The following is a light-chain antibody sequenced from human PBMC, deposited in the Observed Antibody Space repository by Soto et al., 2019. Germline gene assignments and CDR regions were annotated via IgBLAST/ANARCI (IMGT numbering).Light chain of an antibody. CDR3: QQYGTSLTT. CDR1: QIVRSNS. CDR2: GTS. Sequence: EIVLTQSPGTLSLSPGERATLSCRASQIVRSNSLAWYQQKPGQAPRLLMSGTSSRATGIPDRFSGSGSGTDFTLTIGRLEPEDFAVYYCQQYGTSLTTFGQGTRLEIK. V-gene: IGKV3-20*01. J-gene: IGKJ5*01.